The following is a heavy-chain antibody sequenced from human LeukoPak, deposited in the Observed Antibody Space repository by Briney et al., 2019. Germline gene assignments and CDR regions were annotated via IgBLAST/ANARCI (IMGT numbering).Heavy chain of an antibody. J-gene: IGHJ3*02. CDR2: IWYDGSNK. V-gene: IGHV3-33*01. D-gene: IGHD6-19*01. Sequence: GRSLRLSCAASGFTFSSYGMHWVRQAPGKGLEWVAVIWYDGSNKYYADFVKGRFTISRDNSKNTLYLQMNGLRAEDTAVYYCARDSEMYSSGLDAFDIWGQGTMVTVSS. CDR1: GFTFSSYG. CDR3: ARDSEMYSSGLDAFDI.